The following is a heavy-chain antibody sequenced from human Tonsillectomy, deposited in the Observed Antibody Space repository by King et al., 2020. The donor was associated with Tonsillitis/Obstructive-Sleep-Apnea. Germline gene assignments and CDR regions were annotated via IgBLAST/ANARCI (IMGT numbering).Heavy chain of an antibody. Sequence: QLQESGPGLVKPSETLSLTCTVSGGSISSSTYYLGWLRQPPGKGLEWIGTIYYSGSTYYNPSLKTRVTLSVDTSTNQFSLKLSSVTAADTAVYYCARRVQLERRGDAFNIWGQGTMVTVSS. CDR1: GGSISSSTYY. J-gene: IGHJ3*02. V-gene: IGHV4-39*01. CDR3: ARRVQLERRGDAFNI. D-gene: IGHD1-1*01. CDR2: IYYSGST.